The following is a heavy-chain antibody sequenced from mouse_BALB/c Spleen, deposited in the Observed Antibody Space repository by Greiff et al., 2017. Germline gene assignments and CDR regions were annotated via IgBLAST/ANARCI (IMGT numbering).Heavy chain of an antibody. CDR3: TRPTVVATDAMDY. CDR2: INPSNGGT. V-gene: IGHV1S81*02. D-gene: IGHD1-1*01. Sequence: VQLVESGAELVKPGASVKLSCKASGYTFTSYYMYWVKQRPGQGLEWIGEINPSNGGTNFNEKFKSKATLTVDKSSSTAYMQLSSLTSEDSAVYYCTRPTVVATDAMDYWGQGTSVTVSS. CDR1: GYTFTSYY. J-gene: IGHJ4*01.